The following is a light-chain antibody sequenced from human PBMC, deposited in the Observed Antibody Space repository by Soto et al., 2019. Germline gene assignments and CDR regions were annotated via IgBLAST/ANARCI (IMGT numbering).Light chain of an antibody. CDR1: TSNIGDNT. Sequence: QSVLTQPPSASGTPGQRVTISCSASTSNIGDNTVGWYQHLPGSAPKVLIYVNDQRPSGVPDRFSGSRSGTSASLTISGLQSEEESDYYCESWDDSLYGQVFGPGTKVTVL. V-gene: IGLV1-44*01. CDR3: ESWDDSLYGQV. CDR2: VND. J-gene: IGLJ1*01.